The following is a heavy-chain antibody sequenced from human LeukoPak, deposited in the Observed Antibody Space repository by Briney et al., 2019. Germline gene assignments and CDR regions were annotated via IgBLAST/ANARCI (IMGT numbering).Heavy chain of an antibody. Sequence: PGGSLRLSCAASGFTFSSYEMNWVRQAPGKGLEWVSYISSSGSTIYYADSVKGRFTISRDNAKNSLYLQMNSLRAEDTAVYYCARETYYYDSSGFPSDAFDIWGQGTMVTVSS. CDR1: GFTFSSYE. CDR2: ISSSGSTI. D-gene: IGHD3-22*01. CDR3: ARETYYYDSSGFPSDAFDI. J-gene: IGHJ3*02. V-gene: IGHV3-48*03.